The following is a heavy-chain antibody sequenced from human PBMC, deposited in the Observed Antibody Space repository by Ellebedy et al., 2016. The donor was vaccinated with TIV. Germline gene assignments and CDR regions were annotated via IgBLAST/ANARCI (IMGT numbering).Heavy chain of an antibody. CDR3: ARYYGTYFDY. CDR1: GFTFRNYA. Sequence: PGGSLRLSCAASGFTFRNYAFHWVRQAPGKGLEWVATISFDGVDKFYVDSLRGRFTIFRDNSNNMLYLQMSSLRAEDTAVYFCARYYGTYFDYWGQGTLVTVSS. CDR2: ISFDGVDK. V-gene: IGHV3-30*15. D-gene: IGHD3-3*01. J-gene: IGHJ4*02.